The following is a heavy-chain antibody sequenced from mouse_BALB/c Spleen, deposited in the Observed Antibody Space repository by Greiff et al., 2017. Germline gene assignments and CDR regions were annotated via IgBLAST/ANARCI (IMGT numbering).Heavy chain of an antibody. CDR2: ISSGSSTI. CDR1: GFTFSSFG. D-gene: IGHD2-3*01. Sequence: EVQLVESGGGLVQPGGSRKLSCAASGFTFSSFGMHWVRQAPEKGLEWVAYISSGSSTIYYADTVKGRFTISRDNPKNTLFLQMTSLRSEDTAMYYCARGWLLLDYWGQGTTLTVSS. J-gene: IGHJ2*01. CDR3: ARGWLLLDY. V-gene: IGHV5-17*02.